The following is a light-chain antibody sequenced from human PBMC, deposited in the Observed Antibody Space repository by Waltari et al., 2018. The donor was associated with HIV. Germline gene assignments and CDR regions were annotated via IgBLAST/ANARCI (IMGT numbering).Light chain of an antibody. CDR1: LNLGNDF. Sequence: SQSPGTLSLSPGERATLPCRANLNLGNDFLSWYQQRPGQAPRLLISRISTRAADTPGRFSGSGSGADFTLTISRVEPEDFAVYYCQHYGGSPYTFGQGT. CDR3: QHYGGSPYT. V-gene: IGKV3-20*01. J-gene: IGKJ2*01. CDR2: RIS.